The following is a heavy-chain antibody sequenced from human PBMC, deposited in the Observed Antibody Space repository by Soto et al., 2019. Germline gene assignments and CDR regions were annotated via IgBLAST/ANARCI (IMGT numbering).Heavy chain of an antibody. CDR2: ISSSSSYI. CDR1: GFTFSSYS. Sequence: GGSLRLSCAASGFTFSSYSMNWVRQAPGKGLEWVSSISSSSSYIYYADSVKGRFTISRDNAKNSLYLQMNSLRAEDTAVYYCARVPWEGAMATYFDYWGQGTLVTVSS. D-gene: IGHD1-26*01. CDR3: ARVPWEGAMATYFDY. J-gene: IGHJ4*02. V-gene: IGHV3-21*01.